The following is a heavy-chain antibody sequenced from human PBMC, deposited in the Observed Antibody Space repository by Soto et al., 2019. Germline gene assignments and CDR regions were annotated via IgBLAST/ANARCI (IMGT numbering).Heavy chain of an antibody. V-gene: IGHV3-73*01. Sequence: QIGGTLELSSAVPRYCLNGSAIHYVRQASEKTLEWVGRIRSKANSYATAYASSVQGRFTISRDDSKNTAYLQMNSLKNEETAAYYCIIYQEGRSTSCNVFWG. CDR3: IIYQEGRSTSCNVF. D-gene: IGHD2-2*01. CDR1: RYCLNGSA. J-gene: IGHJ2*01. CDR2: IRSKANSYAT.